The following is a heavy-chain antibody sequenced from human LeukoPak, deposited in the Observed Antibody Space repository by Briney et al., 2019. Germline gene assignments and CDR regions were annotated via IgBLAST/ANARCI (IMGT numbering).Heavy chain of an antibody. Sequence: GGSLRLSCAASGVSFSSDCMNWVRQAPGKGLEWVSSISNTGSYIYYADSVKGRFTISIDNAKNSLYLQMNSLRAEDTAVYYCARDLVSGYGPFDYWGQGTLVTVSS. D-gene: IGHD5-12*01. J-gene: IGHJ4*02. CDR2: ISNTGSYI. V-gene: IGHV3-21*01. CDR3: ARDLVSGYGPFDY. CDR1: GVSFSSDC.